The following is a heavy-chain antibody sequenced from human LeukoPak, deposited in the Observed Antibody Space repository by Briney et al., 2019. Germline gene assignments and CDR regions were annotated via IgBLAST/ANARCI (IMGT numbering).Heavy chain of an antibody. CDR3: ARGSSSWYDGVDY. J-gene: IGHJ4*02. CDR1: GGSISSYH. CDR2: IYYSGST. D-gene: IGHD6-13*01. Sequence: SETLSLTCTVSGGSISSYHWSWIRQPPGKGLEWIGYIYYSGSTNYNPSLKSRVTISVDTSKNQFSLKLSSVTAADTAVYYCARGSSSWYDGVDYWGQGTLVTVSS. V-gene: IGHV4-59*08.